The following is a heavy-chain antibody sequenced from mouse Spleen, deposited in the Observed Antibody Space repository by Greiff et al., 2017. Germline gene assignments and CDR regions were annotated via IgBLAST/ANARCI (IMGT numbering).Heavy chain of an antibody. V-gene: IGHV14-2*01. CDR2: IDPEDGET. J-gene: IGHJ2*01. CDR1: GFTITDYY. Sequence: VHVKQSGAELVKPGASVKLSCKASGFTITDYYMHWVKQRTEQGLEWIGRIDPEDGETKYAQKFQGKATITADTSSNTAYLQLSSLTSEDTAVYYCAIPLTDGSSLDYWGQGTTLTVSS. D-gene: IGHD1-1*01. CDR3: AIPLTDGSSLDY.